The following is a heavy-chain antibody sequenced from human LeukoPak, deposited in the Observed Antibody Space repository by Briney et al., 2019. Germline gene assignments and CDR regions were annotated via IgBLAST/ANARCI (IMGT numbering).Heavy chain of an antibody. Sequence: ETLSLTCTVSGGSVSSGSYYWSWVRQAPGRGLEWVSVIYSGGSTYYAESVEGRFTISRDNSKNTLYLQMNSLRADDTAVYHCAREEVKRTTIFGAAKYYYSYMDVWGKGTTVTVSS. V-gene: IGHV3-53*01. J-gene: IGHJ6*03. CDR3: AREEVKRTTIFGAAKYYYSYMDV. D-gene: IGHD3-3*01. CDR1: GGSVSSGSYY. CDR2: IYSGGST.